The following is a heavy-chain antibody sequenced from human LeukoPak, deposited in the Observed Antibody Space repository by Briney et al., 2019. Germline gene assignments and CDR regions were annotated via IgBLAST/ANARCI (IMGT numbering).Heavy chain of an antibody. CDR2: INPSGGST. V-gene: IGHV1-46*01. CDR1: GYTFTSYY. J-gene: IGHJ5*02. Sequence: ASVKVSCKASGYTFTSYYMHWVRQAPGQGLDWMGIINPSGGSTSYAQKFQGRVTMTRDMSTSTVYMELSSLRSEDTAVYYCARGRALGSPRGWFDPWGQGTLVTVSS. CDR3: ARGRALGSPRGWFDP.